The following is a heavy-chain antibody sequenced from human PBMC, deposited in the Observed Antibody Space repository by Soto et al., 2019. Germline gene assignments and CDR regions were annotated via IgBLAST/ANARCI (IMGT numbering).Heavy chain of an antibody. CDR3: ARGIEGWYQGRYYYGMDV. J-gene: IGHJ6*02. V-gene: IGHV1-69*13. CDR1: GYTFTNYG. Sequence: SVKVSCKASGYTFTNYGFSWVRQAPGQGLEWMGGIMPVFPTPDYAQKFQGRVTITADESTTTAYLELSGLRSDDTAVYYCARGIEGWYQGRYYYGMDVWGQGTTVTVSS. D-gene: IGHD6-19*01. CDR2: IMPVFPTP.